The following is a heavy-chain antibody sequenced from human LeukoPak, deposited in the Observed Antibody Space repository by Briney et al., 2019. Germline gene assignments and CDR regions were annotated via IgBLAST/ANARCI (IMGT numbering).Heavy chain of an antibody. CDR1: GFTVSDST. CDR3: TRTGIGVAARPGYYYGMDV. D-gene: IGHD6-6*01. J-gene: IGHJ6*02. V-gene: IGHV3-73*01. CDR2: IGSKANSYAT. Sequence: PGGSLKLSCAASGFTVSDSTMHWVRQASGKGLEWVGRIGSKANSYATAYAASVKGRFTISRDDSKNTAYLQMNSLKIEDTAVYYCTRTGIGVAARPGYYYGMDVWGQGTTVTV.